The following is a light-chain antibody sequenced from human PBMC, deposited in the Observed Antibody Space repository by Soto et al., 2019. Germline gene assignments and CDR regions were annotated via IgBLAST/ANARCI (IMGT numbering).Light chain of an antibody. CDR2: GAS. J-gene: IGLJ2*01. CDR1: SSDVGAYDY. V-gene: IGLV2-11*01. Sequence: QSALTQPRSVSGSPGQSVTISCTGTSSDVGAYDYVAWYQQHPGKAPKLMIYGASKRPSGVPDRFSGSKSGNTASLTISGLRAGDEGDYYFNSYAGRYTVVFGGGTKLTVL. CDR3: NSYAGRYTVV.